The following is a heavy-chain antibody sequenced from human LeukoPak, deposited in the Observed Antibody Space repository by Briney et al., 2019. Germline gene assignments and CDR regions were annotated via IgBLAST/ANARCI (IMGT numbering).Heavy chain of an antibody. CDR1: GGTFSRNA. Sequence: SVKVSCKASGGTFSRNAISWVRQAPGQGLEWMGGIIPFLSTADYAQKFQGRITITADESTSTAYMELSSLRSDDTAVYYCARDGGVTIFGVVIARTPFDYWGQGTLVTVSS. V-gene: IGHV1-69*13. D-gene: IGHD3-3*01. J-gene: IGHJ4*02. CDR3: ARDGGVTIFGVVIARTPFDY. CDR2: IIPFLSTA.